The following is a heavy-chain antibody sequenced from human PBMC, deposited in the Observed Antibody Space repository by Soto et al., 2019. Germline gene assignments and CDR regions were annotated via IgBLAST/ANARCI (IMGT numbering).Heavy chain of an antibody. J-gene: IGHJ1*01. CDR2: IYYSGRT. Sequence: QVQLQESGPGLVKPSETLSLTCTVSGGSVSSGSYYWSWIRQPPGKGLEWIGSIYYSGRTNHNPSLKRRVTISVDTSKNQFYLKLSSVTAADTAVYYCAREDYSDSSDWGQGTLVTVSS. D-gene: IGHD3-22*01. CDR3: AREDYSDSSD. CDR1: GGSVSSGSYY. V-gene: IGHV4-61*01.